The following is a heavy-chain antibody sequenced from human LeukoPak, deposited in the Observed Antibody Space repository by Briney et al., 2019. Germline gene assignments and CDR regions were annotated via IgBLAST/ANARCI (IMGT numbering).Heavy chain of an antibody. V-gene: IGHV1-69*13. Sequence: GASVKVSCKASGGTFSSYAISWGRQAPGQGLEWLGGIIPIFGTANYAQKFQGRVTITADESTSTAYMELSSLRSEDTAIYYCARTNSPGQLRSMDVWGKGTTVTVSS. J-gene: IGHJ6*03. CDR1: GGTFSSYA. D-gene: IGHD6-6*01. CDR2: IIPIFGTA. CDR3: ARTNSPGQLRSMDV.